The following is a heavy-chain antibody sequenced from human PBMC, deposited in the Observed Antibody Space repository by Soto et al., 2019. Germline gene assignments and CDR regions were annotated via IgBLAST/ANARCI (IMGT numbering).Heavy chain of an antibody. Sequence: QLLESGPGLVKPSETLSLTCTVSGGSISSSSYYWGLIRQPPGKGMEWIGSNYYSGSTYYNPSLKSGVSISVDTSKNQFSLRLSSVTAADTAVYYCARGATGIVLMVFGYYFAYRGQGTLVTVSS. CDR3: ARGATGIVLMVFGYYFAY. CDR1: GGSISSSSYY. CDR2: NYYSGST. V-gene: IGHV4-39*01. J-gene: IGHJ4*02. D-gene: IGHD2-8*01.